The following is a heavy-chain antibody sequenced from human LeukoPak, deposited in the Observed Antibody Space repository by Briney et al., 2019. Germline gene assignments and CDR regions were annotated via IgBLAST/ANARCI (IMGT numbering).Heavy chain of an antibody. CDR1: GFTFSSYG. V-gene: IGHV3-30*02. D-gene: IGHD4-11*01. Sequence: GGSLRLSCAASGFTFSSYGMHWVRQAPGKGLEWVAFIRYDGSNKYYADSVKGRFTISRDNAKNSLYLQMNSLRAEDTAVYYCARGDPTSYSNYPTVHYWGQGTLVTVSS. CDR3: ARGDPTSYSNYPTVHY. J-gene: IGHJ4*02. CDR2: IRYDGSNK.